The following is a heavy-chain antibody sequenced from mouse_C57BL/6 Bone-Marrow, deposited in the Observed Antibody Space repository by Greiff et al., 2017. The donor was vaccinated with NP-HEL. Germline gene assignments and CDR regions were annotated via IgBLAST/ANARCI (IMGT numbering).Heavy chain of an antibody. Sequence: VQLQQSGAELVRPGASVKLSCTASGFNIKDDYMHWVKQRPEQGLEWIGWIDPENGDTEYASKFQGKATITADTSSNTAYLQLSSLTSEDTAVYYGTTYYYGSRDFDYWGQGTTLTVSS. CDR3: TTYYYGSRDFDY. CDR1: GFNIKDDY. D-gene: IGHD1-1*01. J-gene: IGHJ2*01. V-gene: IGHV14-4*01. CDR2: IDPENGDT.